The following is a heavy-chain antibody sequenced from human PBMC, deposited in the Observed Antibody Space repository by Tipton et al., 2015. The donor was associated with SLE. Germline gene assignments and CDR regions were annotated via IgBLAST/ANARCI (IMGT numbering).Heavy chain of an antibody. CDR3: LRYYGDYF. CDR2: IYTSGST. D-gene: IGHD4-17*01. J-gene: IGHJ4*02. CDR1: GDSVSGKY. Sequence: TLSLTCSVSGDSVSGKYWGWIRQPPGKGLEWIAYIYTSGSTSYNPSLKSRAIISVDTSKNQFSLKLSSVTAADTAVYYCLRYYGDYFWGQGTLVTVSS. V-gene: IGHV4-4*08.